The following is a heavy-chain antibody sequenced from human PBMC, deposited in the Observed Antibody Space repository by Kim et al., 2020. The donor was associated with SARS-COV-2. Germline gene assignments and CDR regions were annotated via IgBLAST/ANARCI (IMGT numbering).Heavy chain of an antibody. D-gene: IGHD1-1*01. CDR3: ARLLTLPGTHYFDY. Sequence: GESLKISCKGSGYNFNNYWIAWVRQMPGKGLEWMGIIYPGDSDTRYSPSFQGQVTISADKSISTAYLQWSSLKASDTAMYYCARLLTLPGTHYFDYWGQGTLVTVSS. CDR1: GYNFNNYW. J-gene: IGHJ4*02. CDR2: IYPGDSDT. V-gene: IGHV5-51*01.